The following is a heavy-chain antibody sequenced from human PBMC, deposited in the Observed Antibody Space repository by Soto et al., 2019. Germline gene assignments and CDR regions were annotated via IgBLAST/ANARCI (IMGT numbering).Heavy chain of an antibody. Sequence: GESLKISCKGSGYSFTSYWISWVRQMPGKGLEWMGRIDPSDSYTNYSPSFQGHVTISADKSISTAYLQWSSLKDSDTAMYYCARGHSGSYGGYYYYGMDVWGQGTTVTVSS. D-gene: IGHD1-26*01. CDR2: IDPSDSYT. CDR3: ARGHSGSYGGYYYYGMDV. CDR1: GYSFTSYW. V-gene: IGHV5-10-1*01. J-gene: IGHJ6*02.